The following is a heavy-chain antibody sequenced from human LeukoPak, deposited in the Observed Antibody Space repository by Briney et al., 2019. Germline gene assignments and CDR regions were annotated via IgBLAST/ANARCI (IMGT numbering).Heavy chain of an antibody. CDR1: GFTFSSYA. V-gene: IGHV3-30*04. CDR2: ISYDGSNK. Sequence: GGSLRLSCAASGFTFSSYAMHWVRQAPGKGLEWVAVISYDGSNKYYADSVKGRFTISRDNSKNTLYLQMNSLRAEDTAVYYCVLDSSSWYYVYYYYYMDVWGKGTTVTVSS. CDR3: VLDSSSWYYVYYYYYMDV. D-gene: IGHD6-13*01. J-gene: IGHJ6*03.